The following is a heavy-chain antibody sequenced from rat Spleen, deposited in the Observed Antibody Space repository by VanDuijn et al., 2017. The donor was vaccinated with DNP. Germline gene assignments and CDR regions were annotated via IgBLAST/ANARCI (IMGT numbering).Heavy chain of an antibody. Sequence: EVQLVETGGGLVQPGRSLKLSCVTSGFTFSNRWMFWIRQAPGKGLEWIASITGGSRITSYPDSVKGRFTISRDDAKNTLSLQMNSLRSEDTATYYCARGGGGIWFAYWGQGTLVTVSS. CDR2: ITGGSRIT. D-gene: IGHD4-3*01. CDR3: ARGGGGIWFAY. J-gene: IGHJ3*01. V-gene: IGHV5-31*01. CDR1: GFTFSNRW.